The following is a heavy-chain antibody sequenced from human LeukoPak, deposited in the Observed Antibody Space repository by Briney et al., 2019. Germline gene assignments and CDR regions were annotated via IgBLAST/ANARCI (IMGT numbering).Heavy chain of an antibody. V-gene: IGHV3-30*02. D-gene: IGHD3-22*01. J-gene: IGHJ4*02. CDR1: GFTFSSYG. CDR3: AKDGRGSGYFPDY. CDR2: IRYDGSNK. Sequence: GGSPRLSCAASGFTFSSYGMHWVRQAPGKGLEWVAFIRYDGSNKYYAGSVKGRFTISRDNSKNTLYLQMNSLRPEDSAVHYCAKDGRGSGYFPDYWGQGTLVTVSS.